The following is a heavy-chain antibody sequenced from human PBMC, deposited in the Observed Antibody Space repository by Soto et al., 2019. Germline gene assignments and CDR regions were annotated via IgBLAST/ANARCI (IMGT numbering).Heavy chain of an antibody. V-gene: IGHV4-31*03. CDR3: ARASSWLSDYGMDV. CDR2: IYYSGST. D-gene: IGHD6-13*01. CDR1: GGSISSGGYY. Sequence: SETLSLTCTVSGGSISSGGYYWSWIRQHPGKGLEWIGYIYYSGSTYYNPSLKSRVTISVDTSKNQFSLKLSSVTAADTAVYYCARASSWLSDYGMDVWGQGTTVTSP. J-gene: IGHJ6*02.